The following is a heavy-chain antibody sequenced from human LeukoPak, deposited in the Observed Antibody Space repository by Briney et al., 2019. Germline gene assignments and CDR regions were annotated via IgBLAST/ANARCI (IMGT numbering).Heavy chain of an antibody. CDR3: ATQASYYYGSGSYYDS. Sequence: GGSLKLSCAASGFTFSDYYMSWIRQAPGKGLECVSFIYGGGKTYYTDSVTGRFTISRDNSKRTLFLQMNSLRAEDTAIYYCATQASYYYGSGSYYDSWGQGTLVTVSS. D-gene: IGHD3-10*01. J-gene: IGHJ4*02. CDR2: IYGGGKT. V-gene: IGHV3-66*01. CDR1: GFTFSDYY.